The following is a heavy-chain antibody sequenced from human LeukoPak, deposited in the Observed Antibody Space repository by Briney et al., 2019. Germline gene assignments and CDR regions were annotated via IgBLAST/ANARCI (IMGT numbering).Heavy chain of an antibody. CDR1: GFTCSSYW. V-gene: IGHV3-7*01. CDR2: IKQDGSEK. D-gene: IGHD6-19*01. Sequence: PGGSLRLSCAASGFTCSSYWMSWVRQAPGKGLEWVANIKQDGSEKYYVDSVKGRFTISRDNAKNSLYLQMNSLRAEDTAVYYCARDLEYSSGWSNGYWGQGTLVTVSS. CDR3: ARDLEYSSGWSNGY. J-gene: IGHJ4*02.